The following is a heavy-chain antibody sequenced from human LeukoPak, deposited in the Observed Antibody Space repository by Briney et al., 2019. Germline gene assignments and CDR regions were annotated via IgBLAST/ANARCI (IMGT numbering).Heavy chain of an antibody. J-gene: IGHJ4*02. CDR3: ARDHWWAAANRHYFDY. CDR1: GFTFSSYA. D-gene: IGHD2-2*01. CDR2: ISYDGSNK. V-gene: IGHV3-30-3*01. Sequence: GRSLRLSCAASGFTFSSYAMHWVRQAPSKGLEWVAVISYDGSNKYYADSVKGRFTISRDNSKNTLYLQMNSLRAEDTAVYYCARDHWWAAANRHYFDYWGQGTLVTVSS.